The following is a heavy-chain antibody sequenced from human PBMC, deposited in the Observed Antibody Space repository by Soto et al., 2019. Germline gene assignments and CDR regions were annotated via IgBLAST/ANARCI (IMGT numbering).Heavy chain of an antibody. V-gene: IGHV3-15*01. Sequence: GGSLRLSCAASGFTLTKASMSWVRQAPGKGLEWVGHIKSNADGGATDYAAPVKGRFTVSRDDSRNTLYLQLNSLKTEDTAVYYCTTAPFSFITLPGTSFLIGMDVWGQGTTVTVSS. D-gene: IGHD3-10*01. J-gene: IGHJ6*02. CDR1: GFTLTKAS. CDR2: IKSNADGGAT. CDR3: TTAPFSFITLPGTSFLIGMDV.